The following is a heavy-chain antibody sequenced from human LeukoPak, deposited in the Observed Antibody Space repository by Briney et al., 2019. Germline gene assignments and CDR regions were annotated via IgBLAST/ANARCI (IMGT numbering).Heavy chain of an antibody. Sequence: GGSLRLSCAASGFTVSSNYMSWVRQAPGKGLEWVSVIYSGGSTYYADSVKGRFTISRDNSKNTLYLQMNSLRAEDTAVYYCARAPMVREVIEALDYWGQGTLVTVSS. CDR2: IYSGGST. J-gene: IGHJ4*02. CDR1: GFTVSSNY. V-gene: IGHV3-53*01. CDR3: ARAPMVREVIEALDY. D-gene: IGHD3-10*01.